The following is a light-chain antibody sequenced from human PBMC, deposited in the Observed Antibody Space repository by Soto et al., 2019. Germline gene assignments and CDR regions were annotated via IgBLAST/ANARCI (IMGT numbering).Light chain of an antibody. V-gene: IGLV2-14*01. J-gene: IGLJ1*01. CDR3: TSYTCSSTYV. CDR2: GVT. Sequence: QSVLTQPASVSESPGQSITISCAGTSSDIGGYNYVSWYQQHPDKAPKLMIYGVTNRPSGVSDRFSGSKSGNTASLTISGLQAEDEADYYCTSYTCSSTYVFGTGTKVTVL. CDR1: SSDIGGYNY.